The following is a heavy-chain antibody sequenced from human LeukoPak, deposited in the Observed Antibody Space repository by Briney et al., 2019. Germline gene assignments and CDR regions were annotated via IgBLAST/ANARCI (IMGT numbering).Heavy chain of an antibody. CDR3: ARYCSSTSCYGAFDI. D-gene: IGHD2-2*01. J-gene: IGHJ3*02. CDR1: GYTFTGYY. V-gene: IGHV1-2*02. CDR2: INPNSGGT. Sequence: ASVKVSCKASGYTFTGYYMHWVRQAPGQGLEWMGWINPNSGGTNYAQKFQGRVTMTRDTSISTAYMELSRLRSDDTAVYYCARYCSSTSCYGAFDIWGKGTMVTVSS.